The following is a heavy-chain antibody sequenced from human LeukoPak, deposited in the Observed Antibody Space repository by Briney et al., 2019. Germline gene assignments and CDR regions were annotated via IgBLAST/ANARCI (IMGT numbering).Heavy chain of an antibody. Sequence: GGSLRLSCAASGFTFSSYSMNWVRQAPGKGLEWVSSIGSSSSYIYYADSVKGRFTISRDNAKNSLYLQMNSLRAEDTAVYYCARERWEYSSSGEDFDYWGQGTLVTVSS. D-gene: IGHD6-13*01. J-gene: IGHJ4*02. CDR2: IGSSSSYI. V-gene: IGHV3-21*01. CDR1: GFTFSSYS. CDR3: ARERWEYSSSGEDFDY.